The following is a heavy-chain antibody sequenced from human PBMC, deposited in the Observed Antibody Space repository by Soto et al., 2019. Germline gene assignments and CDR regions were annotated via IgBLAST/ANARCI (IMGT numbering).Heavy chain of an antibody. V-gene: IGHV4-30-4*01. J-gene: IGHJ4*02. CDR3: ARAARTYYYDSSGCPPPDY. CDR2: IYYSGST. Sequence: TLSLTCTVSGGSISSGDYYWSWIRQPPGKGLEWIGYIYYSGSTYYNPSLKSRVTISVDTSKNQFSLKLIAVTAADTSEYSFARAARTYYYDSSGCPPPDYCRQGPLVTVSS. CDR1: GGSISSGDYY. D-gene: IGHD3-22*01.